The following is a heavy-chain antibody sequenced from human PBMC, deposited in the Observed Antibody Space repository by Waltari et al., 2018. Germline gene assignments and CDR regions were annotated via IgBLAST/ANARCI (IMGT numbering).Heavy chain of an antibody. CDR2: THPDGTT. CDR3: AAVAWHYSVRIDY. CDR1: GHSIRSEYF. V-gene: IGHV4-38-2*01. Sequence: QVQLQESGPGLVKPSETLSLTCSVFGHSIRSEYFWGWIRQPPGKGLEWIGTTHPDGTTFCSPSLQNRITISLDTSNNQFSLRLRSMTAADTAVYYCAAVAWHYSVRIDYWGQGTLVTVSS. J-gene: IGHJ4*02. D-gene: IGHD6-19*01.